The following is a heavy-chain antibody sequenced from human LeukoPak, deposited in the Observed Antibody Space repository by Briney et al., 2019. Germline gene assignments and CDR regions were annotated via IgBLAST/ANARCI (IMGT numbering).Heavy chain of an antibody. D-gene: IGHD5-18*01. CDR3: ASMVTGY. CDR2: ISWNSGSI. V-gene: IGHV3-9*01. Sequence: GGSLRLSCAASGFTFDDYAMHWVRQAPGKGLEWVSGISWNSGSIGYADSVKGRFTISRDNAKNSLYLQMNSLRAEDTALYYCASMVTGYWGQGTLVTVSS. J-gene: IGHJ4*02. CDR1: GFTFDDYA.